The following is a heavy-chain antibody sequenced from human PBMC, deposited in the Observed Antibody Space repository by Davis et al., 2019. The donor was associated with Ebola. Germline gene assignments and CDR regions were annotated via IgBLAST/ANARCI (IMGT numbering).Heavy chain of an antibody. CDR3: ARDFRDYDFWRGYYSDFYGMDV. Sequence: PGGSLRLSCAASGFTFSSYAMTWFRQAPGQGLEWVSSSSGSGDNIYYVDSVKGRFAISRDNAQNSLHLQMNSLRAEDTALYYCARDFRDYDFWRGYYSDFYGMDVWGQGTTVTVSS. V-gene: IGHV3-21*04. CDR2: SSGSGDNI. CDR1: GFTFSSYA. D-gene: IGHD3-3*01. J-gene: IGHJ6*02.